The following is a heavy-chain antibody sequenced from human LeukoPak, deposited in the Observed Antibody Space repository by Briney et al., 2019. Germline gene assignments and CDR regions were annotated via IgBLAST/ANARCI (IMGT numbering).Heavy chain of an antibody. D-gene: IGHD3-22*01. Sequence: PSETLSLTCAVYGGSFSGYYWSWIRQPPGKGLEWIGEINHSGSTNYNPSLKSRVTISVDTSKNQFSLKLSSVTAADTAVYYCAHFDSSGGPDYWGQVTLVTVSS. V-gene: IGHV4-34*01. CDR2: INHSGST. CDR3: AHFDSSGGPDY. CDR1: GGSFSGYY. J-gene: IGHJ4*02.